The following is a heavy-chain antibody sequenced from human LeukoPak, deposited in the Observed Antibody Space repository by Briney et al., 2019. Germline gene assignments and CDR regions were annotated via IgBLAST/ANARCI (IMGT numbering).Heavy chain of an antibody. CDR3: AILWTTVTIEVLGH. D-gene: IGHD4-17*01. J-gene: IGHJ4*02. CDR2: ISGSGGST. V-gene: IGHV3-23*01. Sequence: GGSLRLSCAASGFTVSSNYMSWVRQAPGKGLEWVSAISGSGGSTYYADSVKGRFTISRDNSKNTLYLQMNSLRAEDTAVYYCAILWTTVTIEVLGHWGQGTLVTVSS. CDR1: GFTVSSNY.